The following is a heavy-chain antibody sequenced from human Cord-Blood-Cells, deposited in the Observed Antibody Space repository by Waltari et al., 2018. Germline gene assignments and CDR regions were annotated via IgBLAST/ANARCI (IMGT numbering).Heavy chain of an antibody. CDR1: GFTFSRYG. V-gene: IGHV3-30*18. CDR3: AKTRTTSLFFDY. CDR2: ISYDGSNK. J-gene: IGHJ4*02. Sequence: QVQLVDSGGGVVQPGRSLSHCCAASGFTFSRYGLPSVRQAPGRGLEWVAVISYDGSNKYSADSVKGRFPISRDNSQNTLYLQMNSLRAEDTAVYYCAKTRTTSLFFDYWGQGTLVTVSS.